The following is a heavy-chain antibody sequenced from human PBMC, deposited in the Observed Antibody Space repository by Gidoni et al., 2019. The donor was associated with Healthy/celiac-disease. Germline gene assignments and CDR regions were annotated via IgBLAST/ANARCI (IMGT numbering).Heavy chain of an antibody. D-gene: IGHD2-15*01. Sequence: QVQLQQWGAGLLKPSETLSLTCAVYGGSFSGYYWSWIRQPPGKGLEWIGEINHSGSTNYNPSLKSRVTISVDTSKNQFSLKLSSVTAADTAVYYCARWGALGVVVAARRNWFDPWGQGTLVTVSS. J-gene: IGHJ5*02. V-gene: IGHV4-34*01. CDR2: INHSGST. CDR1: GGSFSGYY. CDR3: ARWGALGVVVAARRNWFDP.